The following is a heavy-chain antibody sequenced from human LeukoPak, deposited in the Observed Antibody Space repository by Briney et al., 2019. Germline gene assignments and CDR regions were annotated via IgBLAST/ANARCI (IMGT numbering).Heavy chain of an antibody. V-gene: IGHV1-18*01. CDR2: ISAYNGNT. J-gene: IGHJ4*02. Sequence: ASVKVSCKASGYTFYNYGISWMRQAPGQGLEWKGWISAYNGNTKYLQRLQGRVTVTTDTSTSTAYMELRSLRSDDTAVYYCARDGVAAASFLDYWGQGTLVTVSS. D-gene: IGHD6-13*01. CDR1: GYTFYNYG. CDR3: ARDGVAAASFLDY.